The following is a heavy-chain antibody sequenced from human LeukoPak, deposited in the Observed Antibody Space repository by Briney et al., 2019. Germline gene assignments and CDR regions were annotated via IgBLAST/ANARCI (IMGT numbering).Heavy chain of an antibody. CDR1: GFAFSSYA. D-gene: IGHD3-22*01. Sequence: PGGSLRLSCAASGFAFSSYAMTWVRQAPGKGLDWVSGISGGGAATYYADSVKGRFTISRDNSKNTLYLQMNSLSAEDTAVYYCAKDFSDSTGYYNWFDPWRQATLVTVSS. CDR3: AKDFSDSTGYYNWFDP. CDR2: ISGGGAAT. J-gene: IGHJ5*02. V-gene: IGHV3-23*01.